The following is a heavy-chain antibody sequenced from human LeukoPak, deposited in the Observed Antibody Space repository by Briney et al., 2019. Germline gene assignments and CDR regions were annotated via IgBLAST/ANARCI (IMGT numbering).Heavy chain of an antibody. CDR1: GFTFSSYG. CDR3: ARPGIAVAGNFDY. D-gene: IGHD6-19*01. V-gene: IGHV3-30*03. Sequence: GGSLRLSCAASGFTFSSYGMHWVRQAPGKGLEWVAVISYDGSNKYYADSVKGRFTISRDNSKNTLCLQMNSLRAEDTAVYYCARPGIAVAGNFDYWGQGTLVTVSS. J-gene: IGHJ4*02. CDR2: ISYDGSNK.